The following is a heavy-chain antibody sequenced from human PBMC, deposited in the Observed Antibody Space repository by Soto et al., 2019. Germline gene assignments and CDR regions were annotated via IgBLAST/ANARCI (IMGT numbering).Heavy chain of an antibody. CDR1: GGSISSYY. CDR2: IYYSGST. J-gene: IGHJ5*01. Sequence: SETLSLTCTVSGGSISSYYWSWIRQPPGKGLEWIGYIYYSGSTNYNPSLKSRVTISVDTSKNQFSLKLSSVTAADTAVYYCVRLLCSHPNLFASWGQGTLVPVSS. V-gene: IGHV4-59*08. D-gene: IGHD2-15*01. CDR3: VRLLCSHPNLFAS.